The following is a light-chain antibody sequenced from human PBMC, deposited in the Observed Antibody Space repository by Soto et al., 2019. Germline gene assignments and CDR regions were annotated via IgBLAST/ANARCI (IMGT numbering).Light chain of an antibody. CDR1: SSDVGGYDY. V-gene: IGLV2-14*03. Sequence: QSALTQPASVSGSPGQSITVSCTGTSSDVGGYDYVSWYQQHPGKAPKLMIYDVSIRPSGVSNRFSGSKSGNTASLTISGLQAEDEADYYCSSYTSTGTPYVFGTGTKLTVL. CDR3: SSYTSTGTPYV. CDR2: DVS. J-gene: IGLJ1*01.